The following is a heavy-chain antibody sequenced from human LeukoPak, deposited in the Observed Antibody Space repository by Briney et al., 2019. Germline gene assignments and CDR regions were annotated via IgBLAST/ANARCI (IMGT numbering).Heavy chain of an antibody. J-gene: IGHJ6*03. V-gene: IGHV4-4*07. CDR1: GGSISSYY. CDR3: TRGSIAYYYMDV. Sequence: PSETLSLTCTVTGGSISSYYWSWIRQPAGKGLEWIGRIYTSGSTNYNPSLRSRVTISVDTSKNQFSLKLSSVTAADTAVYYCTRGSIAYYYMDVWGKGTTVTISS. CDR2: IYTSGST. D-gene: IGHD3-22*01.